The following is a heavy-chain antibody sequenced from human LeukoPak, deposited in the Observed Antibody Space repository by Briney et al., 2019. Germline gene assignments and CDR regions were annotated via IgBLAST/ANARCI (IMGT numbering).Heavy chain of an antibody. Sequence: PSETLSLTCAVSGGSISSNSYYWGWIRQPPGKGLEWIGSIYYSGSTYYNPSLKSRVTISLDTSKNQFSLKLSSVTAADTAVYYCARQEVLGDILTGYLDWFDPWGQGTLVTVSS. CDR2: IYYSGST. CDR3: ARQEVLGDILTGYLDWFDP. CDR1: GGSISSNSYY. V-gene: IGHV4-39*07. J-gene: IGHJ5*02. D-gene: IGHD3-9*01.